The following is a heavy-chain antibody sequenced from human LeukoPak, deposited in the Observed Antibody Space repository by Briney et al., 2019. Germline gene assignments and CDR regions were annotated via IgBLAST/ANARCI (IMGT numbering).Heavy chain of an antibody. D-gene: IGHD2-2*01. CDR2: INPSGGST. V-gene: IGHV1-46*01. CDR3: AREGPDIVVVPAAPFYYYYGMDV. CDR1: GYTFTSYY. Sequence: PGASVKVSCKASGYTFTSYYMHWVRQAPGQGLEWMGLINPSGGSTSYAQKFQGRVTMTRDTSTSTVYMELSSLRSEDTAVYYCAREGPDIVVVPAAPFYYYYGMDVWGQGTTVTVSS. J-gene: IGHJ6*02.